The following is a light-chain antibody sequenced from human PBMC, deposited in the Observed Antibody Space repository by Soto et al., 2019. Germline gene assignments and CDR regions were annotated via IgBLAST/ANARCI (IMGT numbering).Light chain of an antibody. V-gene: IGKV1-27*01. CDR3: QKYNSAPWT. CDR1: QGISNY. CDR2: VAS. J-gene: IGKJ1*01. Sequence: DIQMTQSPSSLSASVGDRVTITCRASQGISNYLAWYQQQPGKVPKLLIYVASTLQSGFPSRFSGSGSGTDFTLTISSLQPEDVATYYCQKYNSAPWTFGPGTKVELK.